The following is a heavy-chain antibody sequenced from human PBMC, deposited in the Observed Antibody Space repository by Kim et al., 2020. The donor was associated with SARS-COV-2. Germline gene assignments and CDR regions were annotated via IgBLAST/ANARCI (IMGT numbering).Heavy chain of an antibody. Sequence: GGSLRLSCVASGFTFDSYWMSWVRQAPGKGLEWVANINQGGSEKYFVSSVKGRFTISRDNAKNSLYLQMNSLRAEDTAMYFCARDILSWGSYYSRAYFHGMDVWGQGTTVTVSS. J-gene: IGHJ6*02. V-gene: IGHV3-7*01. CDR3: ARDILSWGSYYSRAYFHGMDV. D-gene: IGHD3-10*01. CDR1: GFTFDSYW. CDR2: INQGGSEK.